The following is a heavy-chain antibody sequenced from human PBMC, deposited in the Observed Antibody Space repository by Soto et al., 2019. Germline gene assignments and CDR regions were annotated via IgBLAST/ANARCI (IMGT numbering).Heavy chain of an antibody. D-gene: IGHD4-17*01. J-gene: IGHJ5*02. CDR3: ARDSIPEGYGDYVSGGFDP. Sequence: QVQLVQSGAEVKKPGASVKVSCKASGYTFTGYYMHWVRQAPGQGLEWMGWINPNSGGTNYAQKFQGWVTMTRDTSLSTAYMELSRLRSDDTAVYYCARDSIPEGYGDYVSGGFDPWGQGTLVTVSS. V-gene: IGHV1-2*04. CDR1: GYTFTGYY. CDR2: INPNSGGT.